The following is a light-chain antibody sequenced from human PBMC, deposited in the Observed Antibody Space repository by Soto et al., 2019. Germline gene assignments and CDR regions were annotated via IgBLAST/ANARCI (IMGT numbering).Light chain of an antibody. CDR2: DVS. Sequence: QSVLTQPASVSGSPGQSITISCTGTSSDVGGYNYVSWYQQHPGKAPNLIIFDVSNRPSGVSNRFSGSKSGNSASLTLSGLQAEDEADYYCSSYTGSNTPVVFGGGTKLTVL. CDR1: SSDVGGYNY. J-gene: IGLJ2*01. CDR3: SSYTGSNTPVV. V-gene: IGLV2-14*01.